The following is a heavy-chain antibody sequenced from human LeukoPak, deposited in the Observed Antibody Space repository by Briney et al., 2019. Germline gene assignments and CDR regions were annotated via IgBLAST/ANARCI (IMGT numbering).Heavy chain of an antibody. V-gene: IGHV3-48*02. Sequence: PGGPLRLSCAASGITFSTYNMNWVRQAPGKGLEWVSYIPRWRRGIYYADSLKGLFTLSRDNAKNSLYLQMNSLRDEDTAVYYCARVRPGFLFDYWGHGTLVT. CDR2: IPRWRRGI. D-gene: IGHD1-14*01. CDR1: GITFSTYN. CDR3: ARVRPGFLFDY. J-gene: IGHJ4*01.